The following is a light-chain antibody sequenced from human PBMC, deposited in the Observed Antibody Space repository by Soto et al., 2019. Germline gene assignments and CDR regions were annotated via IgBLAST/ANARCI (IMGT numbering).Light chain of an antibody. CDR3: QQYHNWPIT. CDR2: AAS. V-gene: IGKV3-15*01. Sequence: TQSPVTLSVSPGEGVTLSCRASQSIKNLLAWYQQRPGQSPRLLFYAASARATGVPARFSGSGSGTEFTLAISSLQSEDFAVYYCQQYHNWPITFGQGTRREIK. CDR1: QSIKNL. J-gene: IGKJ5*01.